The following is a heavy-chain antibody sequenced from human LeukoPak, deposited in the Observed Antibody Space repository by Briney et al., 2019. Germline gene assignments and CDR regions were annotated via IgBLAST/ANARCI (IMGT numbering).Heavy chain of an antibody. D-gene: IGHD6-13*01. V-gene: IGHV4-59*12. CDR3: AREVAAADFDY. CDR1: GGSISSVY. J-gene: IGHJ4*02. Sequence: PSETLSLTCSVSGGSISSVYWSWIRQPPGKGLEWIGYIYYSGSTNYNPTLKSRVTISVDTSKNQFSLKLSSVTAADTAVYYCAREVAAADFDYWGQGTLVTVSS. CDR2: IYYSGST.